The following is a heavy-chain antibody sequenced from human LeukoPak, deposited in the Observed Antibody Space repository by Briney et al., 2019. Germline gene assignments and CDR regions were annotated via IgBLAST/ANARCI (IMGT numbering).Heavy chain of an antibody. CDR3: ARGNPSGSSAAFDY. D-gene: IGHD1-26*01. Sequence: SETLSLTCAVYGRSFSGYYWSWIRQPPGKGLEWIGEINHSGSTNYNPSLKSRVTISVDTSKNQFSLNLNSVTPADTAVYYCARGNPSGSSAAFDYWGQGTLVTVSS. CDR1: GRSFSGYY. J-gene: IGHJ4*02. CDR2: INHSGST. V-gene: IGHV4-34*01.